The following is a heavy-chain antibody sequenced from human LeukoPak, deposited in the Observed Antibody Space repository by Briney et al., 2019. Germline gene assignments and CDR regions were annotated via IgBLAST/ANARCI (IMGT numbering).Heavy chain of an antibody. CDR2: ISGSGGST. J-gene: IGHJ4*02. CDR1: GFTFSSYA. Sequence: GGSLRLSCAASGFTFSSYAMSWVRQAPGKGLEWVSAISGSGGSTHYADSVKGRFTISRDNSKNTLYLQMNSLRAEDTAVYYCAKDSTPGVFGVVTFDYWGQGTLVTVSS. V-gene: IGHV3-23*01. D-gene: IGHD3-3*01. CDR3: AKDSTPGVFGVVTFDY.